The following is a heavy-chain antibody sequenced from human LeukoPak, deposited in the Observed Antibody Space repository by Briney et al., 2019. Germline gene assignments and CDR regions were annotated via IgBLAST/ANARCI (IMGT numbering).Heavy chain of an antibody. J-gene: IGHJ3*02. CDR3: ARHYSSSWYSAFHI. CDR2: IYYSGST. D-gene: IGHD6-13*01. V-gene: IGHV4-39*01. Sequence: KSSETLSLTCAVSGGAITSNTHYWGWIRQPPGKGLEWIGSIYYSGSTYYNPSLKSRVTISVDTSNNQFSLKLTSVTAADTAVYYCARHYSSSWYSAFHIWGQGTMVTVSS. CDR1: GGAITSNTHY.